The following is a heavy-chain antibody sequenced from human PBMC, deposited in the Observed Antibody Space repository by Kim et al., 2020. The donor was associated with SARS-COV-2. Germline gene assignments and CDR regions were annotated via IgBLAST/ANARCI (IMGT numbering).Heavy chain of an antibody. CDR1: GGSISSFY. Sequence: SETLSLTCSVSGGSISSFYWTWIRQPPGKGLEWIGRVYYNGNTNYNPSLKSRVNISVDTSNNQFSLKVRSVTAADKDALYFARGHGSGNSSPTDYWREG. CDR2: VYYNGNT. D-gene: IGHD3-10*01. V-gene: IGHV4-59*13. J-gene: IGHJ4*02. CDR3: ARGHGSGNSSPTDY.